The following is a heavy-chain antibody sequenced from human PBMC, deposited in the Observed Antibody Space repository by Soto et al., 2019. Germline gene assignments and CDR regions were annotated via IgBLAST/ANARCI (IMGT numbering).Heavy chain of an antibody. V-gene: IGHV3-48*02. CDR2: ISSSGSTI. D-gene: IGHD4-17*01. CDR1: GFTFSSYS. CDR3: AREAYGDYYFDY. J-gene: IGHJ4*02. Sequence: EVQLVESGGGLVQPGGSLRLSCAASGFTFSSYSMKWVRQAPGKGLEWVSYISSSGSTIYYADSVKGRFTISRSNAKNSLYLQMNSLRDEDTAVYYCAREAYGDYYFDYWGQGTLVTVSS.